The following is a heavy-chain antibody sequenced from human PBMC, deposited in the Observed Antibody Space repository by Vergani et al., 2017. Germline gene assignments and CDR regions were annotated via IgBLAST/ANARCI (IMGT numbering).Heavy chain of an antibody. J-gene: IGHJ6*03. Sequence: QVQLVQSGAEVKKPGASVKVSCKASGYTFTGYYMHWVRQAPGQGLEWMGWINPNSGGTNYAQKFQGRVTMTRDTSISTAYMELSRLRSDDTAVYYCAREFGPIWSGYYTPDYYYYMDVWGKGTTVTVSS. CDR2: INPNSGGT. D-gene: IGHD3-3*01. CDR3: AREFGPIWSGYYTPDYYYYMDV. V-gene: IGHV1-2*02. CDR1: GYTFTGYY.